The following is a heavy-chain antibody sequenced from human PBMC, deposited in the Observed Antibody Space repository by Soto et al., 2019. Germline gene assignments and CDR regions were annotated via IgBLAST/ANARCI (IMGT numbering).Heavy chain of an antibody. Sequence: EVQLLESGGGLVQPGGSLRLSCAASGFTFSSYAMSWVRQAPGKGLEWVSAISGSGVSTYYADSVKGRFTISRDNSKNTMYLQMNSLRAEDTAVYYCAKEGEHSSGWANFDYWGQGTLVTVSS. J-gene: IGHJ4*02. CDR1: GFTFSSYA. V-gene: IGHV3-23*01. CDR2: ISGSGVST. CDR3: AKEGEHSSGWANFDY. D-gene: IGHD6-19*01.